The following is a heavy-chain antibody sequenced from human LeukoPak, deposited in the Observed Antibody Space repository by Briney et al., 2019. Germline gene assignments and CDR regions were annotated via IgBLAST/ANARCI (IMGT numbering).Heavy chain of an antibody. Sequence: GGSLRLSCAASGFTFSSYGMSWVRQAPGKGLEWVSAISGSGGSTYYADSVKGRFTISRDNSKNTLYLQMNSPRAEDSAVYYCAKVKVNYYDSTSYFDYWGQGTLVTVSS. J-gene: IGHJ4*02. V-gene: IGHV3-23*01. D-gene: IGHD3-22*01. CDR2: ISGSGGST. CDR3: AKVKVNYYDSTSYFDY. CDR1: GFTFSSYG.